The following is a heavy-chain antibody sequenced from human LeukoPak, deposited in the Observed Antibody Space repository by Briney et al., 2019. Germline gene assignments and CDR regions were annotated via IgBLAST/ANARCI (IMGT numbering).Heavy chain of an antibody. D-gene: IGHD3-3*01. Sequence: GGSLRLSCAASGFTFSSYSMNWVRQAPGKGLEWVSSISSSSSYIYYADSVKGRFTISRDNAKNSLYLQMNSLRAEDTAVYYCARVRLMGRRITIFGVVIGGAGYFDYWGQGTLVTVSS. CDR2: ISSSSSYI. CDR3: ARVRLMGRRITIFGVVIGGAGYFDY. CDR1: GFTFSSYS. V-gene: IGHV3-21*01. J-gene: IGHJ4*02.